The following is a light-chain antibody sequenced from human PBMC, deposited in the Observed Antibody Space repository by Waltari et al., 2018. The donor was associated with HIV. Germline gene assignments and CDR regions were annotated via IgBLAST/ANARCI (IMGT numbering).Light chain of an antibody. V-gene: IGLV1-44*01. J-gene: IGLJ3*02. CDR1: TSNIGSNS. CDR3: ATWDDTLDGPV. CDR2: SNS. Sequence: QSVLTQSPSASGTPGQRVTISCSGGTSNIGSNSVSWYQQVPGTAPQRFMFSNSLRPSGVPDRFSGSKSGTSASLAISGLQSEDEADYYCATWDDTLDGPVFGGGTRLTVL.